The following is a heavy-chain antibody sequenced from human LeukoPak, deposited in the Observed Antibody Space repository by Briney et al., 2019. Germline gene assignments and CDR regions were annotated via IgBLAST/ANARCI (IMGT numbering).Heavy chain of an antibody. V-gene: IGHV4-61*08. D-gene: IGHD3-22*01. CDR2: IYYGGNT. J-gene: IGHJ5*02. CDR1: GGSFNSDDYY. Sequence: SETLSLTCGVSGGSFNSDDYYWNWIRQPPGRGLEWIGYIYYGGNTNYNPSLKSRVTISVDTSKNQFSLKLSSVTAADTAVYYCARSHYYDSSGSHNNWFDPWGQGTLVTVSS. CDR3: ARSHYYDSSGSHNNWFDP.